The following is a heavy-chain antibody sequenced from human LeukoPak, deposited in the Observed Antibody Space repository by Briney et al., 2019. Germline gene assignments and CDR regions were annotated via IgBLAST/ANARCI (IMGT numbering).Heavy chain of an antibody. D-gene: IGHD6-13*01. V-gene: IGHV3-74*01. CDR3: ARSHTSDSSSWSFSYYFDY. CDR1: GFTFSSYW. J-gene: IGHJ4*02. Sequence: GGSLRLSCEASGFTFSSYWMHWIRQAPGKGLVWVSRISSDGSNTLYADSVKGRFTISRDNAKNTLYLQMNSLRAEDAALYYCARSHTSDSSSWSFSYYFDYWGQGNMVTVSP. CDR2: ISSDGSNT.